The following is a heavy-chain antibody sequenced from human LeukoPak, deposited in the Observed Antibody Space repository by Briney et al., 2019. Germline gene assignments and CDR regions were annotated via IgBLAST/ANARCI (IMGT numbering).Heavy chain of an antibody. J-gene: IGHJ4*02. D-gene: IGHD3-9*01. V-gene: IGHV1-46*01. Sequence: GASVKVSCKASGYTFTSYYMHWVRQAPGQGLEWMGMITPNTGATTYAQKFKGSVTVTRDMSTSTVFLELTSLTSDDTAVYYCARAYGYYKPEFDFWGQGTLITVSS. CDR2: ITPNTGAT. CDR3: ARAYGYYKPEFDF. CDR1: GYTFTSYY.